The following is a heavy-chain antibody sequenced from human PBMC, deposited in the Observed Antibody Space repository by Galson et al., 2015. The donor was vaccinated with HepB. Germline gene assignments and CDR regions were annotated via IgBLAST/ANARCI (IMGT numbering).Heavy chain of an antibody. D-gene: IGHD4-23*01. V-gene: IGHV1-18*01. CDR2: ISAYNGYT. Sequence: SVKVSCKASSYTFTHYGISWVRQAPGQGLEWMGWISAYNGYTNYEQKFQGRVTMTTDTSTNTAYMALRSLRSDDTAVYYCARVVRGGASYFDYWGQGTLVTVSS. J-gene: IGHJ4*02. CDR3: ARVVRGGASYFDY. CDR1: SYTFTHYG.